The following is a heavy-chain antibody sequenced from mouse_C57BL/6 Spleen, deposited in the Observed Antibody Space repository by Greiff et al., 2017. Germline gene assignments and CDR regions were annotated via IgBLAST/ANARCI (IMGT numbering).Heavy chain of an antibody. CDR3: ARRVYSNYGYAMDY. D-gene: IGHD2-5*01. Sequence: EVMLVESGGGLVKPGGSLKLSCAASGFTFSDYGMHWVRQAPEKGLEWVAYISSGSSTIYYADTVKGRFTISRDNAKNTLFLQMTSLRSEDTAMYYCARRVYSNYGYAMDYWGQGTSVTVSS. CDR2: ISSGSSTI. V-gene: IGHV5-17*01. J-gene: IGHJ4*01. CDR1: GFTFSDYG.